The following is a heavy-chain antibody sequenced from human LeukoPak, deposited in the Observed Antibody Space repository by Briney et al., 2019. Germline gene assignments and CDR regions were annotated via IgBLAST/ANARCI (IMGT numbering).Heavy chain of an antibody. J-gene: IGHJ5*02. CDR1: GFTFSSYS. CDR3: AVEGYCSGGSCYTNWFDP. V-gene: IGHV3-48*02. D-gene: IGHD2-15*01. Sequence: GGSLRLSCAASGFTFSSYSMNWVRQAPGKELDWVSYISSSGTTIYYADSVKGRFTISRDNAKNSLYLQMNSLRDEDTAVYYCAVEGYCSGGSCYTNWFDPWGQGTLVTVSS. CDR2: ISSSGTTI.